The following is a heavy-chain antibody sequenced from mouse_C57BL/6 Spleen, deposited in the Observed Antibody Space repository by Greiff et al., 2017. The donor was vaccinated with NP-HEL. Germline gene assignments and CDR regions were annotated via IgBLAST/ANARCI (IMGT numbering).Heavy chain of an antibody. CDR2: IDPSDSYT. Sequence: QVQLKQPGAELVMPGASVKLSCKASGYTFTSYWMHWVKQRPGQGLEWIGEIDPSDSYTNYNQKFKGKSTLTVDKSSSTAYMQLSSLTSEDSAVYYCARGNYGNPVDVWGTGTTVTVSS. V-gene: IGHV1-69*01. CDR1: GYTFTSYW. J-gene: IGHJ1*03. D-gene: IGHD2-1*01. CDR3: ARGNYGNPVDV.